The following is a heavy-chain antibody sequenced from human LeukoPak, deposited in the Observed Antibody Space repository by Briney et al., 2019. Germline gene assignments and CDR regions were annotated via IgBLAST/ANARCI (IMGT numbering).Heavy chain of an antibody. CDR3: ARDPTTVTKGFDI. CDR1: GGSFSGYY. Sequence: TSSETLSLTCAVYGGSFSGYYWSWIRQPPGKGLEWIGEINHSGSTNYNPSLKSRVTISVDTSKKQFSLKLSSVTAADTAVYYCARDPTTVTKGFDIWGQGTTVTVSS. V-gene: IGHV4-34*01. D-gene: IGHD4-17*01. J-gene: IGHJ3*02. CDR2: INHSGST.